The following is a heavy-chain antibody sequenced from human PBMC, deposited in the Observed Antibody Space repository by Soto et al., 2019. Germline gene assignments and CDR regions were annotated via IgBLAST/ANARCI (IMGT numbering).Heavy chain of an antibody. CDR1: GYTFTGYY. J-gene: IGHJ4*02. Sequence: ASVKVSCKASGYTFTGYYLHWVRQAPGQGLEWMGWINPNSGGTNYAQKFQGRVTMTRDTSISTAYMELSRLRSDNTAVYYCARGRTGTTSYFDYWGQGNLVTVSS. V-gene: IGHV1-2*02. CDR3: ARGRTGTTSYFDY. D-gene: IGHD1-1*01. CDR2: INPNSGGT.